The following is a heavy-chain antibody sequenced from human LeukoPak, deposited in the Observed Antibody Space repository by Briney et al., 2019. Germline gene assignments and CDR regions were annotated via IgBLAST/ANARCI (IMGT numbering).Heavy chain of an antibody. D-gene: IGHD4-17*01. J-gene: IGHJ4*02. CDR3: AKVPTTVTDDY. CDR2: ISGSGGST. Sequence: GGSLSLSCAASGFTFSSYAMSWVRQAPGKGLEWVSAISGSGGSTYYADSVKGRFTISRDNSKNSLYLQMTSLRAEDTAVYYCAKVPTTVTDDYWGQGTLVTVSS. CDR1: GFTFSSYA. V-gene: IGHV3-23*01.